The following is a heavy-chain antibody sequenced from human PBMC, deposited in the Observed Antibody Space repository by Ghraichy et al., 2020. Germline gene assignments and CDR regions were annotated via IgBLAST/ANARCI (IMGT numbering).Heavy chain of an antibody. CDR1: GFTFGDYA. V-gene: IGHV3-49*04. Sequence: GRSLRLSCTASGFTFGDYAMSWVRQAPGKGLECVGFIRSKAYGGTTEYAASVKGRFTISRDDSKSIAYLQMNSLKTEDTAVYYCTRVAEYYDSSGYAGEAFDIWGQGTMVTVSS. J-gene: IGHJ3*02. CDR3: TRVAEYYDSSGYAGEAFDI. CDR2: IRSKAYGGTT. D-gene: IGHD3-22*01.